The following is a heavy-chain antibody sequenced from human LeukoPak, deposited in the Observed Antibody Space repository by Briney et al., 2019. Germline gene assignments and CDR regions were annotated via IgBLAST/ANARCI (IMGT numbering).Heavy chain of an antibody. Sequence: GGSLRLSCAASGCTFSTYWMHWVRQAPGKGLVWVARSNSDGSATIYADSVKGRFVISRDNSKNTLYLQMSSLRVEDTAMYYCAREWRGFEDYWGQGTLVTVSS. CDR1: GCTFSTYW. CDR2: SNSDGSAT. J-gene: IGHJ4*02. V-gene: IGHV3-74*01. CDR3: AREWRGFEDY. D-gene: IGHD3-9*01.